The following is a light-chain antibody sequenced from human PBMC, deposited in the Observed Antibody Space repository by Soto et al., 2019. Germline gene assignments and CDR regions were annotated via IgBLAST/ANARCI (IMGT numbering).Light chain of an antibody. Sequence: QSALTQPPSASGSPGQSVTISCTGTSSDVGAYNYVSWYQQHPGKAPKLLLYQVTKRPSGVPDRFAASKSGNTASLTVSGLQAEDDADYYCSSKAGNTFYVFGPGTKLTVL. V-gene: IGLV2-8*01. J-gene: IGLJ1*01. CDR1: SSDVGAYNY. CDR3: SSKAGNTFYV. CDR2: QVT.